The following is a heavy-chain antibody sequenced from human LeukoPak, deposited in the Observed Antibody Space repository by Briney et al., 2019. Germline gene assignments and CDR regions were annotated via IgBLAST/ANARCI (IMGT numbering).Heavy chain of an antibody. D-gene: IGHD3-22*01. V-gene: IGHV3-30*02. CDR2: IRYDGSNK. CDR3: AKDLYYDSSGYYYFDY. Sequence: GGSLRLSCAASGFTFSSYAMHWVRQAPGKGLEWVAFIRYDGSNKYYADSVKDRFTISRDNSKNTLYLQMNSLRAEDTAVYYCAKDLYYDSSGYYYFDYWGQGTLVTVSS. J-gene: IGHJ4*02. CDR1: GFTFSSYA.